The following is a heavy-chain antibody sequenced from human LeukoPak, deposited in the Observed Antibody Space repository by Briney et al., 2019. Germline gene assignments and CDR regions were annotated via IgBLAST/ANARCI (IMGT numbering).Heavy chain of an antibody. J-gene: IGHJ5*02. CDR3: ARDPRMGKAHWFDP. V-gene: IGHV6-1*01. CDR2: TYYRSKWYN. CDR1: GDIVSSNSAA. D-gene: IGHD7-27*01. Sequence: SQTLSLTCAISGDIVSSNSAAWNWIRQSPSRGLEWLGRTYYRSKWYNDYAVSVESRITINPDTSKNQFSLQLNSVTPEDTAVYYCARDPRMGKAHWFDPWGQGTLVTVSS.